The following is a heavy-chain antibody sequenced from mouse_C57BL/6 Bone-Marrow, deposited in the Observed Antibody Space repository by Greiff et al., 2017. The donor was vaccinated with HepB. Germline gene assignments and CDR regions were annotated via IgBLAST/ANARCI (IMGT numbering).Heavy chain of an antibody. V-gene: IGHV1-64*01. CDR3: ARAVYYGSSYVMLDY. D-gene: IGHD1-1*01. J-gene: IGHJ2*01. CDR1: GYTFTSYW. Sequence: QVQLQQPGAELVKPGASVKLSCKASGYTFTSYWMHWVKQRPGQGLEWIGMIHPNSGSTNYNEKFKSKDTLTVYKSSITAYMQLSSLTFEDSAVYYVARAVYYGSSYVMLDYWGQGTTLTVSS. CDR2: IHPNSGST.